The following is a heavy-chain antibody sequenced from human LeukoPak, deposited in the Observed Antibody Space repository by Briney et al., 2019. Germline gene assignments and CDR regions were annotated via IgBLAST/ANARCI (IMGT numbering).Heavy chain of an antibody. J-gene: IGHJ3*02. D-gene: IGHD6-6*01. CDR3: AKSRGYSISPAAFDI. CDR2: ISWNSGSI. Sequence: SGGSLRLSCAASGFTFEDYAMHWVRQAPGKGLEWVSGISWNSGSIGYADSVKGRFTISRDNAKNSLYVQMNSLRAEDIALYYCAKSRGYSISPAAFDIWGQGTMVTVSS. V-gene: IGHV3-9*03. CDR1: GFTFEDYA.